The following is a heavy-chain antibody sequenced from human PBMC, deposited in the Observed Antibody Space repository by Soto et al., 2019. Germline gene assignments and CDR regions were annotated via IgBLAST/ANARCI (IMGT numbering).Heavy chain of an antibody. V-gene: IGHV4-59*01. Sequence: SETLSLTCTVSGGSISSYYWSWIRQPPGEGLEWIGYIYYSGSTNYNPSLKSRVTISVDTSKNQFSLKLSSVTAADTAVYYCARYCSGGSCYSEGTNYYYYGMDVWGQGTTVTVSS. CDR2: IYYSGST. J-gene: IGHJ6*02. D-gene: IGHD2-15*01. CDR3: ARYCSGGSCYSEGTNYYYYGMDV. CDR1: GGSISSYY.